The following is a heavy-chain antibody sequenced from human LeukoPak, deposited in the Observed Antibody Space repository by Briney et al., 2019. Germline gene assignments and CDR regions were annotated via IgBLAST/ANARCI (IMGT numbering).Heavy chain of an antibody. J-gene: IGHJ3*02. CDR2: IYYSGST. V-gene: IGHV4-59*01. CDR1: GGSINAYY. Sequence: SETLSLTCTVSGGSINAYYWSWIRQTPGKGLEWIGHIYYSGSTNYNPSLKNRVSISVDTSKNQFSLKLKSVTAADTALYYCARDRVRDNWNPDAFDIWGQGTMVTVSS. D-gene: IGHD1-1*01. CDR3: ARDRVRDNWNPDAFDI.